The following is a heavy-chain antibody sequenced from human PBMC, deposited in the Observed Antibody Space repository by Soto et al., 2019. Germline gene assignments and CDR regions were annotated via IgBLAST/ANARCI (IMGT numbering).Heavy chain of an antibody. V-gene: IGHV3-23*01. Sequence: TGGSLRLSCAASGFTFSSYAMSWVRQAPGKGLEWVSAISGSGGSTYYADSVKGRFTISRDNSKNTLYLQMNSLRAEDTAVYYCAKSGVVTYAFDYWGQGTLVTVSS. D-gene: IGHD3-3*01. CDR2: ISGSGGST. CDR3: AKSGVVTYAFDY. CDR1: GFTFSSYA. J-gene: IGHJ4*02.